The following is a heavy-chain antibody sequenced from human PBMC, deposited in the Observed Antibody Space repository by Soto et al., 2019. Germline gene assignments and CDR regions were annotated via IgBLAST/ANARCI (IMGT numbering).Heavy chain of an antibody. V-gene: IGHV4-30-2*01. J-gene: IGHJ4*02. CDR1: GDSIGSGSYF. CDR3: ARGSPLFGVAHLDS. D-gene: IGHD3-3*01. Sequence: QLQLQESGSGLVKPSQTLSLTCDVSGDSIGSGSYFWSWIRQAPGKGLEYIGYIDQTGRTYYNPSLRSRVTISDDRPKNQFSLRLTSVTAADTAIYYCARGSPLFGVAHLDSWGQGTLITVSS. CDR2: IDQTGRT.